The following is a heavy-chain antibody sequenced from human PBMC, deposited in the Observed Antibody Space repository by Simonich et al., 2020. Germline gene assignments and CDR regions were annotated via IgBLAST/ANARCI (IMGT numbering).Heavy chain of an antibody. CDR2: IYWNDDK. V-gene: IGHV2-5*01. CDR1: GFSLSTSGVG. Sequence: ITLKESGPTLVKPTQTLTMTCNFSGFSLSTSGVGVGWIRQPPGKALEWLALIYWNDDKRYSPSLKSRLTITKDTSKNQVVLTMTNMDPVDTATYYCAHRRGFFDYWGQGTLVTVSS. J-gene: IGHJ4*02. CDR3: AHRRGFFDY.